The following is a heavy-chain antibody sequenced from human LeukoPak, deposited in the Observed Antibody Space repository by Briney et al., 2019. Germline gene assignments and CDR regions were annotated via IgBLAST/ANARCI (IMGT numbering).Heavy chain of an antibody. V-gene: IGHV3-21*01. J-gene: IGHJ4*02. CDR3: VGNQDFWSGYHAFEY. CDR2: STPATDST. D-gene: IGHD3-3*01. CDR1: GLVFSSYT. Sequence: GGSLRLSCAASGLVFSSYTMGWVRHAPGKGLEWVSSSTPATDSTNYADSVQGRFTISRDNAKKTAYLQMNSLRVEDTAIYFCVGNQDFWSGYHAFEYWGQGILVTVSP.